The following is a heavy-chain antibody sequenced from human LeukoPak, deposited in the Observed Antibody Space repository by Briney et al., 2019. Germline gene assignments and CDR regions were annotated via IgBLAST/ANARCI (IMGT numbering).Heavy chain of an antibody. Sequence: NPSETLSLTCTVSGGSISSSSYYWGWVRQPPGKGLEWIGSIYYSGSTYYNPSLKSRVTISVDTPKNQFSLKLSSVTAADTAVYYCARANAYYYDSSGYHNYFDYWGQGTLVTVSS. CDR3: ARANAYYYDSSGYHNYFDY. D-gene: IGHD3-22*01. V-gene: IGHV4-39*07. CDR2: IYYSGST. J-gene: IGHJ4*02. CDR1: GGSISSSSYY.